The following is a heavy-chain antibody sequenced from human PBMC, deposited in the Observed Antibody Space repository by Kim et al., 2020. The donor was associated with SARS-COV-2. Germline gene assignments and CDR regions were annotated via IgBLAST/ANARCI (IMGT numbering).Heavy chain of an antibody. CDR3: ARDRHIAAAGTDDAFDI. V-gene: IGHV3-21*01. D-gene: IGHD6-13*01. CDR1: GFTFSSYS. CDR2: ISSSSSYI. Sequence: GGSLRLSCAASGFTFSSYSMNWVRQAPGKGLEWVSSISSSSSYIYYADSVKGRFTISRDNAKNSLYLQMNSLRAEDTAVYYCARDRHIAAAGTDDAFDIWGQGTMVTVSS. J-gene: IGHJ3*02.